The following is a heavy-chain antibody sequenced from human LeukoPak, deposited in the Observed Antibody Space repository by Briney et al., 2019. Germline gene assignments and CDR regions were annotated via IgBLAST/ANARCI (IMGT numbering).Heavy chain of an antibody. V-gene: IGHV3-23*01. D-gene: IGHD1-1*01. CDR1: GFIFSTYA. CDR2: ISASGTNT. J-gene: IGHJ4*02. CDR3: AKLGGTGAPPTDY. Sequence: GGSLRLSCAASGFIFSTYAMTWVRQAPGKGLEWVSVISASGTNTDYAGSVKGRFTISRDNSKNTGSLQMNSLRAEDTAIYYCAKLGGTGAPPTDYWGQGTLVTVSS.